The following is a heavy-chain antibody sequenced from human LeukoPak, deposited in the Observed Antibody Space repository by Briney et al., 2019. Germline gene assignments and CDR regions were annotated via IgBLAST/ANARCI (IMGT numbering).Heavy chain of an antibody. CDR1: GYTLTELS. J-gene: IGHJ4*02. V-gene: IGHV1-18*01. D-gene: IGHD2-8*01. Sequence: ASVKVSCKVSGYTLTELSMHWVRQAPGQGLEWMRWISAYNGNTNYAQKLQGRVTMTTDTSTSTAYMELRSLRSDDTAVCYCARVYCTNGVCYVTPENDYWGQGTLVTVSS. CDR2: ISAYNGNT. CDR3: ARVYCTNGVCYVTPENDY.